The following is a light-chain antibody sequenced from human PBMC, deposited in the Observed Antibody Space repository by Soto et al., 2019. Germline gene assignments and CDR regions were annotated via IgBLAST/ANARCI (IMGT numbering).Light chain of an antibody. CDR2: AAS. J-gene: IGKJ4*01. Sequence: DIQMTQSPSSLSASVGDRVTITCRAGQSISSYLNWYQQKPGKAPKLLINAASSLQSGVPSRFSGSGSGTDFTLTISSLQPEDFATYYCQQSYSTPLTFGGGTKVDIK. CDR3: QQSYSTPLT. V-gene: IGKV1-39*01. CDR1: QSISSY.